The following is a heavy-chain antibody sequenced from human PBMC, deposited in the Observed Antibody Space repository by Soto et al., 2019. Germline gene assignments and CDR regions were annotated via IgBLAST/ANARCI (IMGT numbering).Heavy chain of an antibody. CDR3: TGTESPNYYYGSGSDAFDI. J-gene: IGHJ3*02. CDR2: IKSKTDGGTT. CDR1: GFTFSNAW. D-gene: IGHD3-10*01. V-gene: IGHV3-15*07. Sequence: GGSLRLSCAASGFTFSNAWMNWVRQAPGKGLEWVGRIKSKTDGGTTDYAAPVKGRFTISRDDSKNTLYLQMNSLKTEDTAVYYCTGTESPNYYYGSGSDAFDIWGQGTMVTVSS.